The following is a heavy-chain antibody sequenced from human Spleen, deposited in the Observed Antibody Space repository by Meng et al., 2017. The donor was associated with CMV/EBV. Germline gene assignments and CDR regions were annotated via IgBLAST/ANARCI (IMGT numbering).Heavy chain of an antibody. J-gene: IGHJ4*02. D-gene: IGHD5-12*01. Sequence: QVQLQQGGAGLLKPSETLSLTCAGYGWSFSVYYWSWIRQPPGKGLEWIGEINHSGSTNYNPSLKSRVTISVDTSKNQFSLKLSSVTAADTAVYYCASRDIVATYFDYWGQGTLVTVSS. V-gene: IGHV4-34*01. CDR1: GWSFSVYY. CDR3: ASRDIVATYFDY. CDR2: INHSGST.